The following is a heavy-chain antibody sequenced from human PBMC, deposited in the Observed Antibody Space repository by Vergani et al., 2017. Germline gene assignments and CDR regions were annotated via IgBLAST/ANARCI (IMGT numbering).Heavy chain of an antibody. Sequence: EVQLVQSGAEVKKPGESLKISCKGSGYSFTNYWIGWVRQMPGKGLEWMGIIYPGDSDTRYSPSFQGQVTISADKSISTAYLQWSSLKASDTAMYYCAIQEYGSGSYLSLGWFDPWGQGTLVTVSS. D-gene: IGHD3-10*01. CDR1: GYSFTNYW. CDR3: AIQEYGSGSYLSLGWFDP. J-gene: IGHJ5*02. CDR2: IYPGDSDT. V-gene: IGHV5-51*01.